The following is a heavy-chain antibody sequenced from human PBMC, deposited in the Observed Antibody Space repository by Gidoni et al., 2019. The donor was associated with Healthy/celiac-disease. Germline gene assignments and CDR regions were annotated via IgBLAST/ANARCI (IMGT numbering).Heavy chain of an antibody. D-gene: IGHD3-16*01. CDR3: ARWGEGSGAFDY. J-gene: IGHJ4*02. CDR2: IIPILGIA. Sequence: QVQLVQSGAEVKKPGSSVKVSCKASGGTFSSYTISWVRQAPGQGLEWMGRIIPILGIANYAQKFQGRVTITADKSTSTAYMELSSLRSEDTAVYYCARWGEGSGAFDYWGQGTLVTVSS. V-gene: IGHV1-69*02. CDR1: GGTFSSYT.